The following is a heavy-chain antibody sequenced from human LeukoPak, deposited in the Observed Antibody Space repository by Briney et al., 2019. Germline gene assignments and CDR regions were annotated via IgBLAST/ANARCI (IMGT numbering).Heavy chain of an antibody. Sequence: PSQTLSLTCTVSGGSISSGGYYWGWIRQPPGKGLEWIGSIYYSGSTYYNPSLKSRVTISVDTSKNQFSLKLSSVTAADTAVYYCATVSGYGMDVWGQGTTVTVSS. CDR1: GGSISSGGYY. J-gene: IGHJ6*02. CDR2: IYYSGST. V-gene: IGHV4-39*07. CDR3: ATVSGYGMDV.